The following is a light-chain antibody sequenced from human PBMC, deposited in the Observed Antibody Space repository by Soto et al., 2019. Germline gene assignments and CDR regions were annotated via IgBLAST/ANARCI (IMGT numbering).Light chain of an antibody. CDR3: QQYGTSGT. V-gene: IGKV3-20*01. CDR1: QSVSSSY. Sequence: EILLTQSPGTLSLSPGERATLSCRASQSVSSSYLAWYKQKPGQAPRLLIYGASSRATGIPDRLSGSGSGTEFTLTISRLAPEDFAVYYCQQYGTSGTFGQGTQVDI. CDR2: GAS. J-gene: IGKJ1*01.